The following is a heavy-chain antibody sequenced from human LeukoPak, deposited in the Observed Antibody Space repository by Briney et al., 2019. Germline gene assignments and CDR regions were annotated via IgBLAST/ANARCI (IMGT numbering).Heavy chain of an antibody. CDR1: GGTFSSYA. V-gene: IGHV1-69*05. D-gene: IGHD3-22*01. CDR2: IIPIFGTA. J-gene: IGHJ4*02. CDR3: ARTSYYDSSGLGY. Sequence: SVKVSCRASGGTFSSYAISWVRQAPGQGLEWMGRIIPIFGTANYAQKFQGRVTITTDESTSTAYMELSSLRSEDTAVYYCARTSYYDSSGLGYWGQGTLVTVSS.